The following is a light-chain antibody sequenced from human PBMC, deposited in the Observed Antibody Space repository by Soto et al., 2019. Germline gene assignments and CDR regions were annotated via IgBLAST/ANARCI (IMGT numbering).Light chain of an antibody. CDR2: DAS. CDR1: QSVSSY. V-gene: IGKV3-11*01. CDR3: QQRSNWPIT. J-gene: IGKJ5*01. Sequence: DIVVTQSPLSLPVTPGEPASISCRSSQSVSSYLAWYQQKPGQAPRLLIYDASNRATGIPARFSGSGSGTDFTLTISSLEPEDFAVYYCQQRSNWPITFGQGTRLEIK.